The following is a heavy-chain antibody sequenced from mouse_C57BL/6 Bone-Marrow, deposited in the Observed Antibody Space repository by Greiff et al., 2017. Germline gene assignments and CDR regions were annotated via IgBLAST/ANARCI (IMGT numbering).Heavy chain of an antibody. CDR1: GYTFTDYY. Sequence: VQLQQSGPELVKPGASVKISCKASGYTFTDYYMNWVKQSHGKSLEWIGDINPNNGGTSYNQKFKGKATLTVDKSSSTAYMELRSLTSEDSAVYYCARLFDYWGQGTTLTVSS. CDR2: INPNNGGT. V-gene: IGHV1-26*01. J-gene: IGHJ2*01. CDR3: ARLFDY.